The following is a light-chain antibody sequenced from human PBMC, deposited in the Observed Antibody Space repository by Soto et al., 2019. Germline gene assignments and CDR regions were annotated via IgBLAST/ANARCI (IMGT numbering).Light chain of an antibody. CDR3: QHYNSYSGA. V-gene: IGKV1-5*03. J-gene: IGKJ1*01. CDR1: QTISSW. Sequence: DVKIPQAPPTLSGSQGQSVTIPCRASQTISSWLAWYQQKPGKAPKLLIYKASTLKSGVPSRFSGSGSGTEFTLTISSLQPDDFATYYCQHYNSYSGAFGQGTNV. CDR2: KAS.